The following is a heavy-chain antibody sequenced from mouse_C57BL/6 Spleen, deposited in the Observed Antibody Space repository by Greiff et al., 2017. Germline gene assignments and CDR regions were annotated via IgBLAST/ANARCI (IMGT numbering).Heavy chain of an antibody. CDR1: GYTFTGYW. V-gene: IGHV1-9*01. Sequence: QVTLKVSGAELMKPGASVKLSCKASGYTFTGYWIEWVKQRPGHGLEWIGEILPLSSSTNYNEKFKGKATFTADTSSNTAYMQLSSLTTEDSAIYYCARSLLRGYCFAYWGQGTTLTVSA. CDR2: ILPLSSST. CDR3: ARSLLRGYCFAY. D-gene: IGHD1-2*01. J-gene: IGHJ2*01.